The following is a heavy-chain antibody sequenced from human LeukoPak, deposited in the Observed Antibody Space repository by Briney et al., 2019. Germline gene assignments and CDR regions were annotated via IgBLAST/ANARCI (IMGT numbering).Heavy chain of an antibody. D-gene: IGHD3-10*01. V-gene: IGHV4-39*07. CDR2: IYYSGST. CDR3: ARGRGSGRIHGFYMDV. CDR1: GGSISSSSYY. Sequence: PSETLSLTCTVSGGSISSSSYYWGWIRQPPGKGLEWIGSIYYSGSTYYNPSLKSRVTISVDATKNQFSLKVTSVTAADTAVYYCARGRGSGRIHGFYMDVWDKGTTVIVSS. J-gene: IGHJ6*03.